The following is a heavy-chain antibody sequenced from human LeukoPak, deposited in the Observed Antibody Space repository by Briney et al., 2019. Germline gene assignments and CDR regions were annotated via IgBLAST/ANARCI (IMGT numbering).Heavy chain of an antibody. Sequence: PGGSLRLSCAASRFTFSSYAMSWVRQAPGKGLEWVSAISGSGGSTYYADSVKGRFTISRDNSKNTLYLQMNSLRAEDTAVYYCAKGRYSYGLYYFDYWGQGTLVTVSS. D-gene: IGHD5-18*01. CDR3: AKGRYSYGLYYFDY. CDR2: ISGSGGST. J-gene: IGHJ4*02. V-gene: IGHV3-23*01. CDR1: RFTFSSYA.